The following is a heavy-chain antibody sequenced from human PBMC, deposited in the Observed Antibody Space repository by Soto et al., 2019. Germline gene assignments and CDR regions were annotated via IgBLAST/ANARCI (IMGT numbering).Heavy chain of an antibody. V-gene: IGHV1-18*01. CDR2: ISAYNGNT. CDR1: GYTFTSYG. Sequence: QVQLVQSGAEVKKPGASVKVSCKASGYTFTSYGISWVRQAPGQGLEWMGWISAYNGNTNYAQKLQGRCTMTTDTSTSTAYMGLRRLRSDDTAVYYCAGDPGSEYSSRDGYGMDVWGQGTTVTVSS. J-gene: IGHJ6*02. D-gene: IGHD6-6*01. CDR3: AGDPGSEYSSRDGYGMDV.